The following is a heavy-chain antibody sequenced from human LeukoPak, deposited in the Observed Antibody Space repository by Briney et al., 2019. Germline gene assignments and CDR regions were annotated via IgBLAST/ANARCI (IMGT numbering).Heavy chain of an antibody. J-gene: IGHJ3*02. V-gene: IGHV3-33*01. CDR3: ARDMDMTTGAFDI. CDR1: GFTFSSYG. D-gene: IGHD1-1*01. Sequence: GRFLRLSCAASGFTFSSYGMHWVRQAPGKGLEWVAVIWYDGSNKYYADSVKGRFTISRDNSKNTLYLQMNSLRAEDTAVYYCARDMDMTTGAFDIWGQGTMVTVSP. CDR2: IWYDGSNK.